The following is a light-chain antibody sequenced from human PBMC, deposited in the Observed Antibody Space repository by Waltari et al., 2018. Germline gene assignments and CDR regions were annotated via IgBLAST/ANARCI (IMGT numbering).Light chain of an antibody. CDR3: MQGTHWPLT. J-gene: IGKJ4*01. Sequence: DVVMTQSPLSLPVTLGQPASISCKSSQRLVHSDGNTYLAWFQQRPGQTSRGLIYKVSNRESGVPDRFGARGSGTDFTLKISRVEAEDVGVYYCMQGTHWPLTFGGGTKVEIK. CDR1: QRLVHSDGNTY. CDR2: KVS. V-gene: IGKV2-30*02.